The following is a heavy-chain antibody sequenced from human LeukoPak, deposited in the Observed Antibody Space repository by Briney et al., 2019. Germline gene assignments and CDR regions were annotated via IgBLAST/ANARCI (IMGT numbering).Heavy chain of an antibody. CDR1: GDSISGYY. V-gene: IGHV4-4*07. D-gene: IGHD1-7*01. CDR3: ARLITGTTTAFDI. CDR2: VYTSGST. Sequence: KPSETLSLTCSVSGDSISGYYWTWIRQPAGKGLEWIGRVYTSGSTHYNPSLKTRLTMSVDTSKNQFSLKLSSVTAADTAVYYCARLITGTTTAFDIWGQGTMVTLSS. J-gene: IGHJ3*02.